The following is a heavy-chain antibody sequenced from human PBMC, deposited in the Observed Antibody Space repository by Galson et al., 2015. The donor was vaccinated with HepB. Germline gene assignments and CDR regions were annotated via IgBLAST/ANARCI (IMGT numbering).Heavy chain of an antibody. D-gene: IGHD3-10*01. CDR1: GFTFSGYS. V-gene: IGHV3-21*01. CDR2: ISSSSSYI. Sequence: SLRLSCAASGFTFSGYSMNWVRQAPGKGLEWVSSISSSSSYIYYADSVKGRFTISRDNAKNSLYLQMNSLRAEDTAVYYCARDKFGDPYYYGSGSYTYYYYYGMDVWGQGTTVTVSS. J-gene: IGHJ6*02. CDR3: ARDKFGDPYYYGSGSYTYYYYYGMDV.